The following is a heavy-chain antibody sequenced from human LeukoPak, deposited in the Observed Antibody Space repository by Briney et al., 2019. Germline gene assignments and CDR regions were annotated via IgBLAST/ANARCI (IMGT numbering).Heavy chain of an antibody. Sequence: GGSLRFSGAASGFTFSTYGMHWVGQAPGKGLNWVAGIAYDGNNKFYADSVKGRFTISRDNSKNTLFLQMNSLRAEDTAVYYCAKDENSSGLSHWGQGTLVTVSS. CDR1: GFTFSTYG. D-gene: IGHD3-22*01. CDR3: AKDENSSGLSH. CDR2: IAYDGNNK. V-gene: IGHV3-30*18. J-gene: IGHJ4*02.